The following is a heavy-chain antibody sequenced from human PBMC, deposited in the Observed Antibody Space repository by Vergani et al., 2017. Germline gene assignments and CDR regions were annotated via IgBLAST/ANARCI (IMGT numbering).Heavy chain of an antibody. CDR1: GYSIGSGFY. D-gene: IGHD6-13*01. CDR2: IHNRGKT. Sequence: QVRLEESGPGLVKPSETLSLTCSVSGYSIGSGFYWAWIRQSPGEGLQWLTSIHNRGKTYHNPSLKSRVSVSLDSSKIRFSLNLTSVTATDTAVYYCARGSRAAGYSGPDSWGQGTRVTVSS. V-gene: IGHV4-38-2*02. CDR3: ARGSRAAGYSGPDS. J-gene: IGHJ4*02.